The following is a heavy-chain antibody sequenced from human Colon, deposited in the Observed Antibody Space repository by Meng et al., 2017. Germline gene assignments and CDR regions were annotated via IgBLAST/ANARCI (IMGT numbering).Heavy chain of an antibody. V-gene: IGHV1-2*02. D-gene: IGHD5-24*01. CDR2: INPNSGGT. CDR1: GSTFTGYY. J-gene: IGHJ4*02. Sequence: QVARVQSGAEVQKPGASVKGSCKASGSTFTGYYMHWVRQAPGQGLEWMGWINPNSGGTNYAQKFQGRVTMTRDTSISTAYMELSRLRSDDTAVYYCARVRRRDGYTDFDYWGQGTLVTVSS. CDR3: ARVRRRDGYTDFDY.